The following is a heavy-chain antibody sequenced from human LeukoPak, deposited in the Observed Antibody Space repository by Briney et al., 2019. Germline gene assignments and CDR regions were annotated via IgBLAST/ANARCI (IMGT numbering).Heavy chain of an antibody. J-gene: IGHJ4*02. CDR3: ARDPGLDY. CDR2: ISSSTSAI. CDR1: GFTFSSYG. Sequence: GGSLRLSCAASGFTFSSYGMHWVRQAPGKGLEWVSYISSSTSAIYYADSVKGRFTISRDNAKNSLYLQMNSLRDDDTAVYYCARDPGLDYWGQGTLVTVSS. V-gene: IGHV3-48*02.